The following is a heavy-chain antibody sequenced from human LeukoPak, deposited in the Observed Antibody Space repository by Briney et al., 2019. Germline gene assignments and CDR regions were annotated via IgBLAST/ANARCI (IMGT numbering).Heavy chain of an antibody. CDR2: IYPGGSDT. Sequence: GESLQISCKASGYSFTSYWIGWVRQMPAKGLEWMGIIYPGGSDTRYSPSFQRQVTISADKSISTAYLQWTSLKASDTAMYYCARRTISDILTGFDYWGQGTLVTVSS. J-gene: IGHJ4*02. V-gene: IGHV5-51*01. CDR1: GYSFTSYW. D-gene: IGHD3-9*01. CDR3: ARRTISDILTGFDY.